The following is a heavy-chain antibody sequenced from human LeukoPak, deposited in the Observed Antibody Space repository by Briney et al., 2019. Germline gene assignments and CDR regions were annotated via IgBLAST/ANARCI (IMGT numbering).Heavy chain of an antibody. J-gene: IGHJ4*02. Sequence: GSLRLSCAASGFTFSSYSMNWVRQAPGKGLEWVSSISSSSSYIYYADSVKGRFTISRDNAKNSLYLQMNSLRAEDTAVYYCARSPAARPYYFDYWGQGTLVTVSS. CDR3: ARSPAARPYYFDY. CDR2: ISSSSSYI. CDR1: GFTFSSYS. V-gene: IGHV3-21*01. D-gene: IGHD6-6*01.